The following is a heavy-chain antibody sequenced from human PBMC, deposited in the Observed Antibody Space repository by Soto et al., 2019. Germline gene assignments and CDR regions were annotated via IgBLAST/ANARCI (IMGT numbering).Heavy chain of an antibody. D-gene: IGHD3-16*01. CDR1: GYSFTSYW. J-gene: IGHJ6*03. Sequence: GESLKISCKGSGYSFTSYWIGWVRQMPGKGLEWMGIIYPGDSDTRYSPSFQGQVTISADKSISTAYLQWSSLKASDTAMYYCASLGSPEKYYYYMDVWGKGTTVTVSS. CDR2: IYPGDSDT. CDR3: ASLGSPEKYYYYMDV. V-gene: IGHV5-51*01.